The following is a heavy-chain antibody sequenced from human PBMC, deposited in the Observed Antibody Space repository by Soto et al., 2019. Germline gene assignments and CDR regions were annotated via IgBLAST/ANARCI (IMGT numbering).Heavy chain of an antibody. D-gene: IGHD1-26*01. J-gene: IGHJ4*02. V-gene: IGHV1-46*01. Sequence: QVQLVQSGAEVKKPGASVKVSCKASGYTFTSYYMHWVRQAPGQGLEWMGIINPSGGSTSYAQKFQGRVTMNRDTSTSTVYMELSSLRSEDTAVYYCAREERIVGATTRWLFDYWGQGTLVTVSS. CDR2: INPSGGST. CDR3: AREERIVGATTRWLFDY. CDR1: GYTFTSYY.